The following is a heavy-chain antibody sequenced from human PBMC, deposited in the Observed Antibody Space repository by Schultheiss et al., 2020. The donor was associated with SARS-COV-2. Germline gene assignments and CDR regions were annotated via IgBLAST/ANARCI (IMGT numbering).Heavy chain of an antibody. Sequence: GGSLRLSCAAYGFTFSSYGMHWVRQAPGKGLEWVAVITYDGSNKYYADSVKGRFTVCRDNSKNTLYLQMNSLRAEDTAVYYCSRTVDYGGIYWYFDLWGRGTLVTVAS. CDR1: GFTFSSYG. CDR3: SRTVDYGGIYWYFDL. V-gene: IGHV3-30*04. D-gene: IGHD4-23*01. CDR2: ITYDGSNK. J-gene: IGHJ2*01.